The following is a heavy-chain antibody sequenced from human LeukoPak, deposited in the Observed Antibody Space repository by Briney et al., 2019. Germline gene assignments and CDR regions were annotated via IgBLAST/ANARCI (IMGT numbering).Heavy chain of an antibody. CDR3: ARPPRYDILTGYSKDPNDAFDI. V-gene: IGHV5-51*01. CDR1: GYSFTSYW. CDR2: IYPGDSDT. Sequence: GESLKISCKGSGYSFTSYWIGWVRQMPGKGLEWMGIIYPGDSDTRYSPSFRGQVTISADKSISTAYLQWSSLKASDTAMYYCARPPRYDILTGYSKDPNDAFDIWGQGTMVTVSS. D-gene: IGHD3-9*01. J-gene: IGHJ3*02.